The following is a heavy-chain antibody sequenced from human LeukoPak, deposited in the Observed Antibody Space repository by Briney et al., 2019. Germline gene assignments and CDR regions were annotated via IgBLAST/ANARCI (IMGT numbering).Heavy chain of an antibody. CDR3: ARKYDILAGYDNWFDP. J-gene: IGHJ5*02. Sequence: ASVKVSCTASGYTFTGYYMHWVRQAPGQGLEWMGWINPNTGATKYAEKFQGRVTMTGDTSISTGYMELSSLRSDDTAVYFCARKYDILAGYDNWFDPWGQGTLVTVSS. D-gene: IGHD3-9*01. CDR1: GYTFTGYY. CDR2: INPNTGAT. V-gene: IGHV1-2*02.